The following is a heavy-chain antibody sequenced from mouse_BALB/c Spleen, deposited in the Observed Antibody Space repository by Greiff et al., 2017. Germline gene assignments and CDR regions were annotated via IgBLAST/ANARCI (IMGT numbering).Heavy chain of an antibody. CDR1: GFTFTDYY. CDR3: ARFSYDYDEAWFAY. V-gene: IGHV7-3*02. D-gene: IGHD2-4*01. Sequence: EVKLMESGGGLVQPGGSLRLSCATSGFTFTDYYMSWVRQPPGKALEWLGFIRNKANGYTTEYSASVKGRFTISRDNSQSILYLQMNTLRAEDSATYYCARFSYDYDEAWFAYWGQGTLVTVSA. CDR2: IRNKANGYTT. J-gene: IGHJ3*01.